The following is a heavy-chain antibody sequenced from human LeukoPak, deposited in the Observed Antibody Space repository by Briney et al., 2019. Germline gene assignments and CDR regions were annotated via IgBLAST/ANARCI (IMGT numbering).Heavy chain of an antibody. V-gene: IGHV4-38-2*02. CDR1: GYSISSGYY. D-gene: IGHD6-13*01. J-gene: IGHJ6*03. CDR3: ARGGPYSSSLYYYYMDV. CDR2: IYHSGST. Sequence: SETLSLTCTVSGYSISSGYYWGWIRQPPGKGLEWIGSIYHSGSTYYNPSLESRVTISVDTSKNQFSLKLSSVTAADTAVYYCARGGPYSSSLYYYYMDVWGKGTTVTVSS.